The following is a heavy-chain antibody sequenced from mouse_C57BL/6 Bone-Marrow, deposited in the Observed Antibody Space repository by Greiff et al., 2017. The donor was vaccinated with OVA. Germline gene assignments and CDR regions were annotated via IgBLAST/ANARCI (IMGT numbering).Heavy chain of an antibody. Sequence: VQLKESGAELAKPGASVKLSCKASGYTFTSYWMHWVKQRPGQGLEWIGYINPSSGYTKYNQKFKDKATLTADKSSSTAYMQLSSLTYEDSAVYYCARTQFITTVVEKDYYAMDYWGQGTSVTVSS. V-gene: IGHV1-7*01. CDR2: INPSSGYT. J-gene: IGHJ4*01. CDR3: ARTQFITTVVEKDYYAMDY. CDR1: GYTFTSYW. D-gene: IGHD1-1*01.